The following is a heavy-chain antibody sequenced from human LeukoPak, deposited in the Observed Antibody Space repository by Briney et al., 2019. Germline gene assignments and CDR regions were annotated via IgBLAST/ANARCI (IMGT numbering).Heavy chain of an antibody. V-gene: IGHV3-33*01. J-gene: IGHJ4*02. D-gene: IGHD1-26*01. CDR1: GFTFSSSG. Sequence: GRSLRLSCAASGFTFSSSGMHWVRQAPGKGLEWVAVVWYDGTNIHYVDSVKGRFTISRDNSKSTLYLQMNSLTAEDTAVYYCARGGYSGTYFFDYWGQGTPVTVSS. CDR2: VWYDGTNI. CDR3: ARGGYSGTYFFDY.